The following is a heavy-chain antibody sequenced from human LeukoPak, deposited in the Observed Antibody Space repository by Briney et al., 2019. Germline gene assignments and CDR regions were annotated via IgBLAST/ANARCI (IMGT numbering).Heavy chain of an antibody. Sequence: NPNSGGTNYAQKFQGRVTMTRDTSISTAYMELSRLRSDDTAVYYCARATYDILTGYLFDYWGQGTLVTVSS. CDR2: NPNSGGT. D-gene: IGHD3-9*01. V-gene: IGHV1-2*02. J-gene: IGHJ4*02. CDR3: ARATYDILTGYLFDY.